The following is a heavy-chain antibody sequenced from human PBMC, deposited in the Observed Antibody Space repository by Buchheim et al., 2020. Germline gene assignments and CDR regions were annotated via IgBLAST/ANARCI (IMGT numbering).Heavy chain of an antibody. D-gene: IGHD3-22*01. V-gene: IGHV3-30-3*01. Sequence: QVQLVESGGGVVQPGRSLRLSCAASGFTFSSYAMHWVRQAPGKGLEWVAVISYDGSNKYYADSVKGRFTISRDNSKNTLYLQMNSLRAEDTAVYYCARDDEEGGYYYDSSGYYPPGYWGQGIL. J-gene: IGHJ4*02. CDR1: GFTFSSYA. CDR3: ARDDEEGGYYYDSSGYYPPGY. CDR2: ISYDGSNK.